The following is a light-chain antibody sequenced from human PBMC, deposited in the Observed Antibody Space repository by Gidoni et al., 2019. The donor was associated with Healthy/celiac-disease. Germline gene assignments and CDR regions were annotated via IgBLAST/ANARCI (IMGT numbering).Light chain of an antibody. J-gene: IGLJ1*01. V-gene: IGLV2-14*01. CDR3: SSYTSSSTPYV. CDR1: VGGYNY. CDR2: EVS. Sequence: VGGYNYVSWYQQHPGKAPKLMIYEVSNRPSGVSNRFSGSKSGNTASLTISGLQAEDEADYYCSSYTSSSTPYVFGTGTKVTVL.